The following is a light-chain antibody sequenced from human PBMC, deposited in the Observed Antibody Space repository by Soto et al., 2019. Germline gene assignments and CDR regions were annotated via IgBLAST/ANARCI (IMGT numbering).Light chain of an antibody. CDR1: QSVSSSY. CDR3: QRYGSSPPIT. J-gene: IGKJ5*01. CDR2: GAS. Sequence: EIVLTQSPGTLSLSPGERATLSCRASQSVSSSYLAWYQQKPGQAPRLLIYGASSRATGIPDRFSGSGSGTDFTLTISRLEPEVFAVYYCQRYGSSPPITFGQGTRLEIK. V-gene: IGKV3-20*01.